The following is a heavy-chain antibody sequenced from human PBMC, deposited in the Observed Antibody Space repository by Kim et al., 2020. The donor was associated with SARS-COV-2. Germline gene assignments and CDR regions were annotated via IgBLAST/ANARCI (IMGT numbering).Heavy chain of an antibody. J-gene: IGHJ6*02. CDR2: IIPIFGTA. CDR3: ARAGCCSGGSCYADYYYYGMDV. D-gene: IGHD2-15*01. CDR1: GGTFSSYA. V-gene: IGHV1-69*13. Sequence: SVKVSCKASGGTFSSYAISWVRQAPGQGLEWMGGIIPIFGTANYAQKFQGRVTITADESTSTAYMELSSLRSEDTAVYYCARAGCCSGGSCYADYYYYGMDVWGQGTTVTVSS.